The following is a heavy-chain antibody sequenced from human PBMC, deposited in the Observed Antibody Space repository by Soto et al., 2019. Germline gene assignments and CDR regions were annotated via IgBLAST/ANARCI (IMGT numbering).Heavy chain of an antibody. CDR3: ARDTHEFWNSYFFDP. D-gene: IGHD3-3*01. Sequence: ASVKVSCKASGYPFDTYGINWVRQAPGQRPEWMGWISAYNGQTDYAQNFQGRVTMATNTSTNTGYMELRNLRSDDTAVYYCARDTHEFWNSYFFDPWGPGTLVTVSS. CDR1: GYPFDTYG. CDR2: ISAYNGQT. V-gene: IGHV1-18*01. J-gene: IGHJ5*02.